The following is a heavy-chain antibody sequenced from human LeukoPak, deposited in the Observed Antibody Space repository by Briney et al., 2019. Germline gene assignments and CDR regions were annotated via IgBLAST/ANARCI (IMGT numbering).Heavy chain of an antibody. D-gene: IGHD3-9*01. Sequence: GGSLRLSCVASGFTFSNAWMSWVRQAPGKGLEWVGRIKSKTDGGTTDYAAPVKGRFTISRDDSKNTLYPQMNSLKTEDAAVYYCTTEARYFGDYYFDYWGQGTLVTVSS. V-gene: IGHV3-15*01. CDR2: IKSKTDGGTT. J-gene: IGHJ4*02. CDR1: GFTFSNAW. CDR3: TTEARYFGDYYFDY.